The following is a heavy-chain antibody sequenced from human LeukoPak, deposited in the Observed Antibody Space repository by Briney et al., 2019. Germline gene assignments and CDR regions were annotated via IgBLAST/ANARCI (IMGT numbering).Heavy chain of an antibody. CDR1: GFTVSSNY. J-gene: IGHJ4*02. CDR2: IYSGGNT. V-gene: IGHV3-53*01. D-gene: IGHD3-3*01. CDR3: ARAHDFWSGYPFDY. Sequence: GGSLRLSCAASGFTVSSNYMTWVRQAPGKGLEWVSLIYSGGNTYYADSVKGRFTISRDNSKNSLYLQMNSLRAEDTAVYYCARAHDFWSGYPFDYWGQGTLVTVSS.